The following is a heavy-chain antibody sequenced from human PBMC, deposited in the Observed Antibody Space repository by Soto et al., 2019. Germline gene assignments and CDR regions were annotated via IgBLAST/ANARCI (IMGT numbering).Heavy chain of an antibody. Sequence: ASVKVSCKASGGTFSSYAISWVRQAPGQGLEWMGGIIPIFGIANYAQKFQGRVTITADKSTSTAYMELSSLRSEDTAVYYCKLVRGVTAPYYYYGMDVWGQGTTVTVSS. CDR1: GGTFSSYA. CDR3: KLVRGVTAPYYYYGMDV. J-gene: IGHJ6*02. V-gene: IGHV1-69*10. D-gene: IGHD3-10*01. CDR2: IIPIFGIA.